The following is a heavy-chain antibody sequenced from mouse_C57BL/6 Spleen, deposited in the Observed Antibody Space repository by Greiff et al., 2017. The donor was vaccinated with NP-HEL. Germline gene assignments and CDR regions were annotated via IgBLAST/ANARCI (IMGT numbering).Heavy chain of an antibody. CDR1: GYTFTRYG. CDR2: IYPRSGNT. CDR3: ARVNWDGRYFDD. Sequence: QVQLKESGAELARPGASVKLSCTASGYTFTRYGISWVQQRTEQGLEWIGEIYPRSGNTYYTSQFKGQATLTADKSASTAYMELRRLTSEDYAVDFCARVNWDGRYFDDWGQGTTLTVSS. D-gene: IGHD4-1*01. V-gene: IGHV1-81*01. J-gene: IGHJ2*01.